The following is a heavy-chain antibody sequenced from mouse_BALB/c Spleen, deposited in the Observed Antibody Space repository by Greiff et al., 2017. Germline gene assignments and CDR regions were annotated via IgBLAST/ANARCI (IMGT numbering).Heavy chain of an antibody. D-gene: IGHD1-1*01. CDR3: ARHYGSSYDWYFDV. CDR2: ISYSGST. Sequence: EVKLMESGPSLVKPSQTLSLTCSVTGDSITSGYWNWIRKFPGNKLEYMGYISYSGSTYYNPSLKSRISITRDTSKNQYYLQLNSVTTEDTATYYCARHYGSSYDWYFDVWGAGTTVTVSS. V-gene: IGHV3-8*02. CDR1: GDSITSGY. J-gene: IGHJ1*01.